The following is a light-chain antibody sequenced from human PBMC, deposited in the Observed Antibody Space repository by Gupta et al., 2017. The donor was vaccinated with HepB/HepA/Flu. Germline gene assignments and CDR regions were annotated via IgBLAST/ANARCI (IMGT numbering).Light chain of an antibody. CDR2: AAS. CDR3: QQSYSTPPT. CDR1: QSISSY. V-gene: IGKV1-39*01. J-gene: IGKJ5*01. Sequence: DIQMTQSPSSLSASVGDRVTITCRASQSISSYLNWYQQKPGKAPKLLIYAASSLQSGVPSKFSGSGSGTDFTLTISNLQPEDVATYYCQQSYSTPPTFGQGTRLEIK.